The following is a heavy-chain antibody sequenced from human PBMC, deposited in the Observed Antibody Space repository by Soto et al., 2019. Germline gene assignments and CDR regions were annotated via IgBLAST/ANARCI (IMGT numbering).Heavy chain of an antibody. CDR1: GFTFSSYG. D-gene: IGHD2-15*01. CDR3: ARDEADCSGGSCYPYFDY. CDR2: IWYDGSNK. Sequence: QVQLVESGGGVVQPGRSLRLSCAASGFTFSSYGMHWVRQAPGKGLEWVAVIWYDGSNKYYADSVKGRFTISRDNSKNTLYLQMNSLRAEDTAVYYCARDEADCSGGSCYPYFDYWGQGTLVTVSS. V-gene: IGHV3-33*01. J-gene: IGHJ4*02.